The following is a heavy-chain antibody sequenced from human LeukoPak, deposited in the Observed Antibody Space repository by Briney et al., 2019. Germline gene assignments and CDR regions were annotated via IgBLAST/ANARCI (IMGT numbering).Heavy chain of an antibody. D-gene: IGHD2-2*01. CDR1: GGTFSSYA. Sequence: SVKISCKASGGTFSSYAISWVRQAPGQGLEWMGGIIPIFGTANYAQKFQGRVTITADESTSTAYMELSSLRSEDTAVYYCAAVVPAVMGYFDYWGQGTLVTVSS. J-gene: IGHJ4*02. CDR3: AAVVPAVMGYFDY. CDR2: IIPIFGTA. V-gene: IGHV1-69*13.